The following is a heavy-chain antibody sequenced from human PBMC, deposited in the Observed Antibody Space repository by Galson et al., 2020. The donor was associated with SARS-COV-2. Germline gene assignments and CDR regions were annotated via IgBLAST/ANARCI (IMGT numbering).Heavy chain of an antibody. V-gene: IGHV3-66*01. Sequence: GGSLSLSCAASGFTVSSNYMSWVRQAPGKGLEWVSVIYSGGSTYYADSVKGRFTISRDNSKNTLYLQMNSLRAEDTAVYYCARVLYSGSYSGAFDIWGQGTMVTVSS. CDR3: ARVLYSGSYSGAFDI. CDR1: GFTVSSNY. D-gene: IGHD1-26*01. J-gene: IGHJ3*02. CDR2: IYSGGST.